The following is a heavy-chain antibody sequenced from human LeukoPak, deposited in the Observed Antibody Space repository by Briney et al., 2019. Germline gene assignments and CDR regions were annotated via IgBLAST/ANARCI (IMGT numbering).Heavy chain of an antibody. CDR1: GGSISSSNW. D-gene: IGHD2-2*01. V-gene: IGHV4-4*02. J-gene: IGHJ6*04. Sequence: SGTLSLTCAVSGGSISSSNWWSWVRQPPGQGLEWIGEIYHSGSTNYNPSLKSRVTISVDKSKNQFSLKLSSVTAADTAVYYCARVPWDIVVVPAASRPTYYYYGMDVWGKGTTVTVSS. CDR3: ARVPWDIVVVPAASRPTYYYYGMDV. CDR2: IYHSGST.